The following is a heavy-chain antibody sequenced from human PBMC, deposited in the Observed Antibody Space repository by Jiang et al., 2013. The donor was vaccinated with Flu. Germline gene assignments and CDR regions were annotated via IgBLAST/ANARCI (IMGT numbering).Heavy chain of an antibody. D-gene: IGHD3-10*01. CDR1: GYTFTSYG. CDR3: ARAGPLREPGAPVWFGESPHYGMDV. CDR2: ISAYNGNT. J-gene: IGHJ6*02. Sequence: GAEVKKPGASVKVSCKASGYTFTSYGISWVRQAPGQGLEWMGWISAYNGNTNYAQKFQGRVTITADKSTSTAYMELSSLRSEDTAVYYCARAGPLREPGAPVWFGESPHYGMDVWGQGTTVTVSS. V-gene: IGHV1-18*04.